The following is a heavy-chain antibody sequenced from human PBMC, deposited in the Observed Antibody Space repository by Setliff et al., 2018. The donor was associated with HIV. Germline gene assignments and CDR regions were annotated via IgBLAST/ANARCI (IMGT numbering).Heavy chain of an antibody. CDR2: IRYDDTYK. CDR3: ARPLGYCSGGNCYGDNWFDP. J-gene: IGHJ5*02. D-gene: IGHD2-15*01. V-gene: IGHV3-30*02. Sequence: GGSLRLSCATSGFTFSYYGMHWVRQAPGKGLEWVAFIRYDDTYKYYADSVRGRFTISRDNAKKSLYLQMNSLRAEDTAVYYCARPLGYCSGGNCYGDNWFDPWGQGTLVTVSS. CDR1: GFTFSYYG.